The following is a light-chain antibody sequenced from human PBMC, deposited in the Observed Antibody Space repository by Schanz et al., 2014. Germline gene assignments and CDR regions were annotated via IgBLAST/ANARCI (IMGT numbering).Light chain of an antibody. CDR2: EVT. J-gene: IGLJ1*01. V-gene: IGLV2-18*02. CDR1: SSDIGSYNR. Sequence: QSALTQPPSVSGSPGQSVTISCTGTSSDIGSYNRVSWYQQPPGAAPKLIIYEVTYRPSGVPDRFSGSKSGNTASLTVSGLQAEDEADYYCSSYAGNKYVFGTGTKLTVL. CDR3: SSYAGNKYV.